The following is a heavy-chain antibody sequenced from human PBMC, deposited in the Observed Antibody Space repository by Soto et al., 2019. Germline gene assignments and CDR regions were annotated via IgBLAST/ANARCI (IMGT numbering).Heavy chain of an antibody. J-gene: IGHJ5*02. D-gene: IGHD3-3*01. CDR1: GFTFSSYS. Sequence: PGGSLRLSCAASGFTFSSYSMNWVRQAPGKGLEWGSYISSSSSTIYYADSVKGRFTISRDNAKNSLYLQMNSLRDEDTAVYYCVRESRFLGWLSLNWFDPWGQGTLVTVSS. CDR3: VRESRFLGWLSLNWFDP. CDR2: ISSSSSTI. V-gene: IGHV3-48*02.